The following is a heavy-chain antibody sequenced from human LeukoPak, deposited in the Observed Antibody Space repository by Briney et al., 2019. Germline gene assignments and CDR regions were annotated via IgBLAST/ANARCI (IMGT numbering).Heavy chain of an antibody. CDR3: ATSYSSSSVDFDY. J-gene: IGHJ4*02. D-gene: IGHD6-6*01. CDR2: IYYSGST. Sequence: SETLSLTCTVSGGSISSYYWSWIRQPPGKGLEWIGYIYYSGSTNYNSSLKSRVTISVDTSKNQFSLKLSSVTAADTAVYYCATSYSSSSVDFDYWGQGTLVTVSS. V-gene: IGHV4-59*01. CDR1: GGSISSYY.